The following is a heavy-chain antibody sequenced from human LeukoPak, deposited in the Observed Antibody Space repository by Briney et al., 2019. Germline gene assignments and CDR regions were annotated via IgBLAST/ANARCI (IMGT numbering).Heavy chain of an antibody. Sequence: PSETLSLTCSASGASTSSRYWSWIRQSPGRTLEWSGHIYNGRSTKYNPSLTSRVTISVDTSKNQFSLSLTSVTAADTAIYYCAQTTGWPGFDFWGPGALVTVSS. CDR2: IYNGRST. J-gene: IGHJ4*02. D-gene: IGHD6-19*01. V-gene: IGHV4-59*08. CDR3: AQTTGWPGFDF. CDR1: GASTSSRY.